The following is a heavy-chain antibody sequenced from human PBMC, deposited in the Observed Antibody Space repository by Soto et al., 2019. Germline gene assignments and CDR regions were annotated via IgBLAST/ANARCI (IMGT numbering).Heavy chain of an antibody. J-gene: IGHJ3*02. CDR2: ISAYNGNT. CDR1: GFTFTSYG. CDR3: ARGTQMGNWPLTIRGRSDAFDI. Sequence: ASVKVSCKASGFTFTSYGISWVRQAPGQGLEWMGWISAYNGNTNYAQKLQGRVTMTTDTSTSTAYMELRSLRSDDTAVYYCARGTQMGNWPLTIRGRSDAFDIWGQGTMVTVSS. D-gene: IGHD3-10*01. V-gene: IGHV1-18*01.